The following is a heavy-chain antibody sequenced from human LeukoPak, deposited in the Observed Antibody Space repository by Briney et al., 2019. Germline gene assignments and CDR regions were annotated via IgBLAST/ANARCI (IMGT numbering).Heavy chain of an antibody. CDR3: ARGYRTFDD. D-gene: IGHD5-18*01. CDR2: IKQDGSEK. V-gene: IGHV3-7*03. Sequence: PGGSLRLSCAASGFTFSSYGMSWVRQAPGKGLEWVANIKQDGSEKYYVASVKGRFTISTDNAKNSLYLQMNSLRADDTAVYYCARGYRTFDDWGQGTLVTVSS. CDR1: GFTFSSYG. J-gene: IGHJ4*02.